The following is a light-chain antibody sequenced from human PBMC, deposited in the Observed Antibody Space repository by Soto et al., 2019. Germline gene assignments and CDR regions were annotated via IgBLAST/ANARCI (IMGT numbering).Light chain of an antibody. Sequence: QSALTQPPSASGSPGQSVTISCTGTSSDVGKYDYVSWFQHHPGKAPKLIIYEVSKRPSGVPDRFSGSKSGSTASLTVSGLQTEDEADYYCCSYAGGYTHAVFGGGTKLTVL. CDR3: CSYAGGYTHAV. CDR2: EVS. V-gene: IGLV2-8*01. J-gene: IGLJ2*01. CDR1: SSDVGKYDY.